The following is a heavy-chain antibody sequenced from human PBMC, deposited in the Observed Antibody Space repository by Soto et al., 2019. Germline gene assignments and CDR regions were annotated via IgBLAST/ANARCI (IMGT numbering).Heavy chain of an antibody. CDR2: ISYDGSQK. J-gene: IGHJ5*02. CDR3: AKDSVEFTTSPTFDP. V-gene: IGHV3-30*18. D-gene: IGHD1-26*01. Sequence: QVQLGESGGGVVQPGKSLRLSCEASGFTFSDYGIHWVRQAPGKGLDWVAVISYDGSQKYYADSVKGRFTISRDNSKNSLYLQMHSLRDEATAVYYCAKDSVEFTTSPTFDPWGQGALVTVSS. CDR1: GFTFSDYG.